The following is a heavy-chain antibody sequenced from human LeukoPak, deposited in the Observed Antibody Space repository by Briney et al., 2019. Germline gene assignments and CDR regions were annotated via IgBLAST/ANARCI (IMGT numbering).Heavy chain of an antibody. CDR2: INHSGST. Sequence: SETLSLTCAVYGGSFSGYYWSWIRQPPGKGLEWIGEINHSGSTNYHPSLKRRITTTADTSKNQFYLRLSSVTAADTAVYSCARAAGDSPPYYYYMDVWGKGTT. CDR3: ARAAGDSPPYYYYMDV. CDR1: GGSFSGYY. V-gene: IGHV4-34*10. D-gene: IGHD3-10*01. J-gene: IGHJ6*03.